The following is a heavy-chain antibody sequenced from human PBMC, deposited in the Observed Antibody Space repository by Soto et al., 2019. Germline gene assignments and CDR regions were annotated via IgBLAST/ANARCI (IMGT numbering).Heavy chain of an antibody. CDR1: GGTFSSYA. D-gene: IGHD2-15*01. V-gene: IGHV1-69*06. Sequence: SVKFSCKASGGTFSSYAISWVRQAPGQGLEWMGGIIPIFGTANYAQKFQGRVTITADKSTSTAYMELSSLRSEDTAVYYCARGSDCSGGSCYSTNWFDPWGQGTLVTVSS. J-gene: IGHJ5*02. CDR2: IIPIFGTA. CDR3: ARGSDCSGGSCYSTNWFDP.